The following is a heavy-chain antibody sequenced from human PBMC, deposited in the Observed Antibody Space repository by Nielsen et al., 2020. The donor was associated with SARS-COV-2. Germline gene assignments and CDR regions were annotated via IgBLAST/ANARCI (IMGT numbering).Heavy chain of an antibody. V-gene: IGHV1-18*04. CDR1: GYSITSYA. Sequence: ASVKVSCKASGYSITSYAMHWVRQAPGQRLEWMGWISAYSGDTKYAQNLQGRVTMTTETSTTTAYMELRSLRSDDTAVYFCARDGETGAGEDWGQGTLVTVSS. D-gene: IGHD7-27*01. CDR2: ISAYSGDT. CDR3: ARDGETGAGED. J-gene: IGHJ4*02.